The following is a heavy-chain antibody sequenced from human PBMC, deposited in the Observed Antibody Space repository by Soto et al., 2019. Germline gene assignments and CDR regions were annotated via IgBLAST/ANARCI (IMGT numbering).Heavy chain of an antibody. V-gene: IGHV3-11*01. CDR1: GFAFSDYY. CDR3: AREKTAMVTVDY. CDR2: ITSSGSTI. Sequence: GGSLRLSCAASGFAFSDYYMSWIRQAPGKGLEWVSYITSSGSTIYYADSVKGRFTISRDNAKNSLYLQMNSLRAEDTAVYYCAREKTAMVTVDYWGQGTLVTVSS. J-gene: IGHJ4*02. D-gene: IGHD5-18*01.